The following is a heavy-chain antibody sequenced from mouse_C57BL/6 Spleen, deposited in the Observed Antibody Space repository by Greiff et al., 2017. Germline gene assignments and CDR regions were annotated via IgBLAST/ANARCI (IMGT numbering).Heavy chain of an antibody. D-gene: IGHD3-2*02. CDR1: GYSITSGYY. CDR3: ARDQDSPGGWFAY. CDR2: ISYDGSN. V-gene: IGHV3-6*01. J-gene: IGHJ3*01. Sequence: EVKLMESGPGLVKPSQSLSLTCSVTGYSITSGYYWNWIRQFPGNKLEWMGYISYDGSNNYNPSLKNRISITRDTSKNQFFLKLNSVTTEDTATYYCARDQDSPGGWFAYWGQGTLVTVSA.